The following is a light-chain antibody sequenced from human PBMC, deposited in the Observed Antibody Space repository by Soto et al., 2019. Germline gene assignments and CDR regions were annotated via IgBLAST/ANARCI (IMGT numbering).Light chain of an antibody. V-gene: IGKV1-27*01. CDR1: QAIYNY. CDR2: AAS. J-gene: IGKJ4*01. CDR3: QKFSAVPT. Sequence: DIQMTQSPSSLSASVGDRVTITCRASQAIYNYLAWYQQKPGKVPTLLISAASTLQSGVPSRVSSSGSGTDFTLTISSLQLEDVATYYCQKFSAVPTFGGGTKVEI.